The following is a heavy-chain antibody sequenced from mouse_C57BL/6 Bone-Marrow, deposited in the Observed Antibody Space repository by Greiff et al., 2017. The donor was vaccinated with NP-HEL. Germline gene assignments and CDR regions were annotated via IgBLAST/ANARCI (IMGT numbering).Heavy chain of an antibody. Sequence: VKLMESGPELVKPGASVKISCKASGFAFSSSWMNWVKQRPGKGLEWIGRIYPGDGDTNYNGKFKGKATLTADKSSSTAYMQLSSLTSEDSAVYFCACGSGSSYGGQGTTLTVSS. CDR1: GFAFSSSW. V-gene: IGHV1-82*01. D-gene: IGHD1-1*01. J-gene: IGHJ2*01. CDR2: IYPGDGDT. CDR3: ACGSGSSY.